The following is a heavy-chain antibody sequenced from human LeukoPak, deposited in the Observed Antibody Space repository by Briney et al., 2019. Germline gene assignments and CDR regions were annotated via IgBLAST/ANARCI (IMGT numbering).Heavy chain of an antibody. CDR2: IYYSGST. D-gene: IGHD5-24*01. J-gene: IGHJ3*02. V-gene: IGHV4-30-4*08. CDR1: GGSISSGDYY. Sequence: PSQTLSLTCTVSGGSISSGDYYWSWIRQPPGKGLEWIGYIYYSGSTYYNPPLKSRVTISVDTSKNQFSLKLSSVTAADTAVYYCARDGRDGYNFAFDIWGQGTMVTVSS. CDR3: ARDGRDGYNFAFDI.